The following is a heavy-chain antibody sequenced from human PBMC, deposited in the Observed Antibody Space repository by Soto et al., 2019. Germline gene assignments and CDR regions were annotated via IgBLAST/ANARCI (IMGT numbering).Heavy chain of an antibody. CDR1: GGSVDSGNHY. V-gene: IGHV4-30-4*01. D-gene: IGHD4-17*01. Sequence: QVLVQESGPGLVKPSQTLTLSCTVSGGSVDSGNHYWNWIRQPPGKGREWIGYIYYGERTYYNPSLKSRATISVDTSQSRFSLRLTSVTAADTVVYYCARDMGSAMTTRIVHHWGQGTLVTVSS. J-gene: IGHJ1*01. CDR2: IYYGERT. CDR3: ARDMGSAMTTRIVHH.